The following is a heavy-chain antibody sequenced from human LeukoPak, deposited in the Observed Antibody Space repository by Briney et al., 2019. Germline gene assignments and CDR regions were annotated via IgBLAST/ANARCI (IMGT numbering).Heavy chain of an antibody. V-gene: IGHV1-69*04. CDR3: ASEAPYSSSWYQPPHQ. CDR2: IIPILGIA. D-gene: IGHD6-13*01. Sequence: ASVNVSCKASGGTFSSYAISWVRQAPGQGLEWMGRIIPILGIANYAQKFQGRVTITADKSTSTAYMELSSLRSEDTAVYYCASEAPYSSSWYQPPHQWGQGTLVTVSS. CDR1: GGTFSSYA. J-gene: IGHJ4*02.